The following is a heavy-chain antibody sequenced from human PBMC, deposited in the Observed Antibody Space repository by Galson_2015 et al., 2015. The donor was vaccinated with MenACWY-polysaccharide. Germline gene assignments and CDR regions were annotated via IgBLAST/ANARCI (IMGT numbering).Heavy chain of an antibody. J-gene: IGHJ6*02. Sequence: SLRLSCAASGFTFSSYAMSWVRQAPGKGLEWVSALSGSGGSTYYADSVKGRFTISRDNSKNSLYLQMNSLRAEDTALSYCAKDTRNSSGCVYCTDVCGQGTTVTVSS. CDR3: AKDTRNSSGCVYCTDV. V-gene: IGHV3-23*01. CDR1: GFTFSSYA. CDR2: LSGSGGST. D-gene: IGHD6-19*01.